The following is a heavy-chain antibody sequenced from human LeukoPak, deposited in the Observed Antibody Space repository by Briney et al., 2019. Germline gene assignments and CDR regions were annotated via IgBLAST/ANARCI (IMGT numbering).Heavy chain of an antibody. CDR1: GFTFNNYA. Sequence: GESLRLSCAASGFTFNNYAMSWVRQAPGKGLEWVSSISGRGSSTFYADSVKGRFTISRDNSKNTLYLQMNSLRAEDTAVYFCARGSSTVTTVDYWGQGTLVTVSS. D-gene: IGHD4-17*01. V-gene: IGHV3-23*01. CDR3: ARGSSTVTTVDY. J-gene: IGHJ4*02. CDR2: ISGRGSST.